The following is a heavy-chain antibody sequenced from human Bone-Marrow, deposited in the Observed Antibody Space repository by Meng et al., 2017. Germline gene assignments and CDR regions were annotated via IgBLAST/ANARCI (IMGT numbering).Heavy chain of an antibody. Sequence: EGEVSESGGGLVQPGGSLRLSCVASGFTFSSYTMTWVRQSPGKGLEWVSVIGSGGDPYYADSVRGRFVISRDNSKNTLYLQMNSLRAEDTAVYYCAKRALRGEHYFDYWGQGTLVTVSS. CDR1: GFTFSSYT. J-gene: IGHJ4*02. D-gene: IGHD3-10*01. CDR2: IGSGGDP. V-gene: IGHV3-23*01. CDR3: AKRALRGEHYFDY.